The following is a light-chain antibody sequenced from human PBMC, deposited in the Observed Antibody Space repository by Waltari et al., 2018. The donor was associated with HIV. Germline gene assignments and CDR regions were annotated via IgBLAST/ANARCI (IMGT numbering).Light chain of an antibody. CDR3: AAWGDSPSGVV. V-gene: IGLV1-47*01. CDR2: RNN. J-gene: IGLJ3*02. Sequence: QSVLTQPPSASGTPGQRVTISCSGSSSNIGSNSVYWYQQLPGTAPKLLIYRNNQRASGVPDRFSGSKSGTSASLAISGLRSEDEAHYYCAAWGDSPSGVVFGGGTKLTVL. CDR1: SSNIGSNS.